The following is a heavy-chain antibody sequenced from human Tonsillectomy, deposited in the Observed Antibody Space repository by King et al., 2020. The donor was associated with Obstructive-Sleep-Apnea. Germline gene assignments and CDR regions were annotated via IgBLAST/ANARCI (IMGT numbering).Heavy chain of an antibody. Sequence: VQLVESGGGWVQPGGSLRLSCAASGFTISSYWMSWVRQAPGKGLEWVANIKQDGSEKYYVDSVKGRFTISRDNAKNSLYLQMNSLRAEDTAVYYCARETPHYYDSGTQRGSYFDYWGQGTLVTVSS. V-gene: IGHV3-7*03. CDR3: ARETPHYYDSGTQRGSYFDY. J-gene: IGHJ4*02. D-gene: IGHD3-10*01. CDR1: GFTISSYW. CDR2: IKQDGSEK.